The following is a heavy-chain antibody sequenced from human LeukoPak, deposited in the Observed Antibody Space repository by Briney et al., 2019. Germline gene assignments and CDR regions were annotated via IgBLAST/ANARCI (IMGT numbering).Heavy chain of an antibody. D-gene: IGHD2-8*01. CDR2: ISGSGGNT. CDR3: AKRAYGTNEYYFDY. CDR1: GFTFSSYA. J-gene: IGHJ4*02. V-gene: IGHV3-23*01. Sequence: PGGSLRLSCAASGFTFSSYAMSWVRQAPGKGLDWVLAISGSGGNTYHADSVKGRFTISRDNSKNTLSLQMNSLRAEDTAVYYCAKRAYGTNEYYFDYWGQGTLVTVSS.